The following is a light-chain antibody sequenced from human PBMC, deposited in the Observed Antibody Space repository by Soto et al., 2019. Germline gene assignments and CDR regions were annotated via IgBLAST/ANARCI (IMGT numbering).Light chain of an antibody. CDR1: QNINNY. J-gene: IGKJ5*01. Sequence: DIQMTQSPSSLSATVGDRVTITCQASQNINNYLNWYQQKPGRAPQILIYDASNLEAGVPSRLRGSGSGTDFTFTISRMQPEDIATYYCQQYENLPTFGQGTRLEIK. CDR3: QQYENLPT. V-gene: IGKV1-33*01. CDR2: DAS.